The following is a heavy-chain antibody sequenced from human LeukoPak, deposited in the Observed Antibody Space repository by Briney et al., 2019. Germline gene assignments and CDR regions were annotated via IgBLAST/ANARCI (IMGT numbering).Heavy chain of an antibody. CDR3: ARDLTGYSSSWFDY. CDR1: GFTFSSYA. CDR2: ISYDGSNK. V-gene: IGHV3-30*04. Sequence: GGSLRLSCAASGFTFSSYAMHWVRQAPGKGLEWVAVISYDGSNKYYADSVKGRFTISRDNSKNTLYLQMNSLRAEDTAVYYCARDLTGYSSSWFDYWGQGTLVTVSS. J-gene: IGHJ4*02. D-gene: IGHD6-13*01.